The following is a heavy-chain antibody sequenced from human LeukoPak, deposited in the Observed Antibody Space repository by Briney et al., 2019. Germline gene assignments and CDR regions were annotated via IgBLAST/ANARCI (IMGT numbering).Heavy chain of an antibody. CDR3: ARRSIQYYAMDV. V-gene: IGHV4-30-4*08. CDR2: IYYSGST. CDR1: GGSISSGGYY. J-gene: IGHJ6*02. Sequence: PSETLSLTCTVSGGSISSGGYYWTWIRQLPGKGLEWIGYIYYSGSTCYNPSLRSRVTISVDTSKNQFSLDLTSVTAADTAVYYCARRSIQYYAMDVWGQGTTVTVSS. D-gene: IGHD1-1*01.